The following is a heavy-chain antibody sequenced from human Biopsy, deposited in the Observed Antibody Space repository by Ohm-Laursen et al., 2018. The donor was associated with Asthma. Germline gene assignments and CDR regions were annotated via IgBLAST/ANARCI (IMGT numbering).Heavy chain of an antibody. D-gene: IGHD1-26*01. CDR3: AKDVFPGWELRRGPDY. Sequence: SLRLSCTASGFTFSNYGMYWVRQAPGKGLDWVAVISFDGSNKNYTDSVKGRFTISRDNSRNTLHLQMNSLRAEDTAVYYCAKDVFPGWELRRGPDYWGQGTLATVSS. J-gene: IGHJ4*02. CDR1: GFTFSNYG. V-gene: IGHV3-30*18. CDR2: ISFDGSNK.